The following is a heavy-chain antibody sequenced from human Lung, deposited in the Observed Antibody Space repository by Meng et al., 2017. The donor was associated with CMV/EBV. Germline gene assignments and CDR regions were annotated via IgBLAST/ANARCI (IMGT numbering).Heavy chain of an antibody. CDR2: ISTNTGTP. CDR1: ASTSSAYT. V-gene: IGHV7-4-1*02. CDR3: ARGGNFDP. Sequence: VQLVQSRFELKKPGASVKVAFTASASTSSAYTINWVRQAHGRGLEWMGWISTNTGTPTYTQGFTGRFVFSLDTSVSTAYLQISSLKAEDTVVYYCARGGNFDPWGQGTLVTVSS. D-gene: IGHD2/OR15-2a*01. J-gene: IGHJ5*02.